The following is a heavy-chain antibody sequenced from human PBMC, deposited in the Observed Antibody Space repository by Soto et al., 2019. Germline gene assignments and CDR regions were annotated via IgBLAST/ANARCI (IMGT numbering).Heavy chain of an antibody. CDR1: GFTFSSYG. V-gene: IGHV3-33*01. J-gene: IGHJ3*02. CDR3: ARPYSSSWRHDAFDI. CDR2: IWYDGSNK. D-gene: IGHD6-13*01. Sequence: GGSLRLSCAASGFTFSSYGMHWVRQAPGKGLEWVAVIWYDGSNKYYADSVKGRFTISRDNSKNTLYLQMNSLRAEDTAVYYCARPYSSSWRHDAFDIWGQGTMVTVSS.